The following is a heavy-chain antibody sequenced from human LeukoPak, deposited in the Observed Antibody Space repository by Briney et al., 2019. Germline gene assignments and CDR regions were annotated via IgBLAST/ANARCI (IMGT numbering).Heavy chain of an antibody. Sequence: GGSLILSCAASGFTFSSYSMNWVRQAPGKGLEWVSSISKRSGYIYYADSVKGRFTVSRDNAKNSLYLQMNGLRAEDTAVYYCARDLEGGGSYVDWGQGTLVTVSS. J-gene: IGHJ4*02. CDR2: ISKRSGYI. CDR3: ARDLEGGGSYVD. CDR1: GFTFSSYS. V-gene: IGHV3-21*01. D-gene: IGHD1-26*01.